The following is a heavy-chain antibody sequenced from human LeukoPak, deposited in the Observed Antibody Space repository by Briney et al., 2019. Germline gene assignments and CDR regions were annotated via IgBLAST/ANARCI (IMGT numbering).Heavy chain of an antibody. V-gene: IGHV3-21*01. D-gene: IGHD1-26*01. CDR2: ISSSSSYI. CDR3: ARVHKPDTSGSYYNH. CDR1: GFTFSSYS. Sequence: KPGGSLRLSCAASGFTFSSYSMNWVRQAPGKGLEWVSSISSSSSYIYYADSVKGRFTISRDNAKNSLYLQMNSLRAEDTAVYYCARVHKPDTSGSYYNHWGQGTLVTVSS. J-gene: IGHJ5*02.